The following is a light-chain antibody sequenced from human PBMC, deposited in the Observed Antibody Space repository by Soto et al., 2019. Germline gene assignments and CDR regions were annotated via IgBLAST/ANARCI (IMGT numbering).Light chain of an antibody. CDR2: LNSDGSH. CDR1: SGHSSYA. CDR3: QTWDTGIRV. J-gene: IGLJ3*02. V-gene: IGLV4-69*01. Sequence: QSVLTQSPSASASLGASVKLTCTLSSGHSSYAIAWHQQQPEKGPRYLMKLNSDGSHNKGDGIPDRFSGSRSGAERYLTISSLQSEDEADYYCQTWDTGIRVFGGGTKVTVL.